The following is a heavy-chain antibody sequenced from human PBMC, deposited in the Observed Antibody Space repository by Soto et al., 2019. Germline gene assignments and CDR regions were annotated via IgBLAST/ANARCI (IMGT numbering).Heavy chain of an antibody. CDR2: IGPESGAT. Sequence: RASVKVSCKASGYTFTGHYIHWVRQAPEQGPEWMGEIGPESGATRYAQKFQGRVTMTRDMSITTVYMELNNLSPDDTAVYYCGRGRSGQIVVFHWGQGTPVTVSS. J-gene: IGHJ4*02. D-gene: IGHD1-26*01. CDR3: GRGRSGQIVVFH. CDR1: GYTFTGHY. V-gene: IGHV1-2*02.